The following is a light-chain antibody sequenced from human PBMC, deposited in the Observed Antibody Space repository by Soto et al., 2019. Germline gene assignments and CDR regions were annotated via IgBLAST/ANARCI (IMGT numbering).Light chain of an antibody. V-gene: IGLV2-14*01. CDR2: EVS. Sequence: QSVLTQPPSASGSPGQSVTISCTGTRNDIGAYEFVSWYQHHPGKAPKLIIYEVSSRPSGVSNRFSGSKSGSTASLTISELQAEDEADYYCSSYADSDTLYVFGTGTKVTVL. CDR3: SSYADSDTLYV. CDR1: RNDIGAYEF. J-gene: IGLJ1*01.